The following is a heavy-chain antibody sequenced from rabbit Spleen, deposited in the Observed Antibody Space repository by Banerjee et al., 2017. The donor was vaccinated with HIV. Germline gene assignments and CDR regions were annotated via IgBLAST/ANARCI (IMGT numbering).Heavy chain of an antibody. J-gene: IGHJ4*01. CDR2: IDPVFGSA. CDR3: ATSRYSSSGYYNL. D-gene: IGHD1-1*01. CDR1: GFDFSSYY. Sequence: QQQLVESGGGLVQPEGSLTLTCKASGFDFSSYYMSWVRQAPGKGLEWIGYIDPVFGSAYYASWVNGRFSISRENTQNTVSLQLNSLTAADTATYFCATSRYSSSGYYNLWGPGTLV. V-gene: IGHV1S47*01.